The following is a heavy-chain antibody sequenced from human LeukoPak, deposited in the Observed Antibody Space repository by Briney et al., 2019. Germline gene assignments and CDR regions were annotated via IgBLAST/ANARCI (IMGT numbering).Heavy chain of an antibody. Sequence: GGSLRLSCAASGFTFSGSTMHWVRQAPGKGLEWVAVISYDGSTKYYADSVKGRFTISRDNSKNTLYLQLNSLGAEDTALYYCGIDGHPGYGMDVWGQGTTVTVSS. CDR1: GFTFSGST. CDR3: GIDGHPGYGMDV. V-gene: IGHV3-30*04. D-gene: IGHD3-10*01. CDR2: ISYDGSTK. J-gene: IGHJ6*02.